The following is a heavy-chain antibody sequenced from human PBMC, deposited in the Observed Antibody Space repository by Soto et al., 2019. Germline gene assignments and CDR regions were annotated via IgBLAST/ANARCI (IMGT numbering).Heavy chain of an antibody. D-gene: IGHD3-10*01. V-gene: IGHV4-30-4*01. CDR3: VGLLRFGELFPYFDY. CDR2: IYYSGST. J-gene: IGHJ4*02. Sequence: SETLSLTCTVSGGSISSGDYYWSWIRQPPGKGLEWIGYIYYSGSTYYNPSLKSRVTISVDTSKNQFSLKLSSVTAADTAVYYCVGLLRFGELFPYFDYWGQGTLVTVSS. CDR1: GGSISSGDYY.